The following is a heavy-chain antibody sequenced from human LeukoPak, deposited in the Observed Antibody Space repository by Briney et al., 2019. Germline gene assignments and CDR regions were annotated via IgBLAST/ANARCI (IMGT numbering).Heavy chain of an antibody. V-gene: IGHV3-15*01. CDR3: TTRVLAVPAAIRMWSDAFDI. J-gene: IGHJ3*02. CDR2: IKSKTDGGTT. D-gene: IGHD2-2*01. Sequence: PGGSLRLSCAASGFTFNNAWMSWVRQAPGKGLEWVGRIKSKTDGGTTDYAAPVKGRFTISRDDSKNTLYLQMNSLKTEGTAVYYCTTRVLAVPAAIRMWSDAFDIWGQGTMVTVSS. CDR1: GFTFNNAW.